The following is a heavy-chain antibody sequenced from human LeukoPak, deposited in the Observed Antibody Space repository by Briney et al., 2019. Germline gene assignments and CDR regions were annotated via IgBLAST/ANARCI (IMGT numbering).Heavy chain of an antibody. CDR1: GGSISSYY. CDR3: ARSYQAADAFDI. V-gene: IGHV4-59*12. D-gene: IGHD2-2*01. Sequence: SETLSLTCTVSGGSISSYYWSWIRRPPGKGLEWIGYIYYSGDTYSSPSLKSRVSISVDTSKNQFSLRLSSVTVADTAVYYCARSYQAADAFDIWGQGTMVTVSS. J-gene: IGHJ3*02. CDR2: IYYSGDT.